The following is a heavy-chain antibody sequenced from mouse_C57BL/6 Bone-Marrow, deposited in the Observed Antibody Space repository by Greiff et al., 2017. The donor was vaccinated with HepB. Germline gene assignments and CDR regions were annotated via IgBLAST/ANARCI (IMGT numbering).Heavy chain of an antibody. J-gene: IGHJ2*01. V-gene: IGHV1-64*01. CDR1: GYTFTSYW. D-gene: IGHD2-3*01. CDR3: ACETDGYYAVNL. Sequence: VQLQQSGAELVKPGASVKLSCKASGYTFTSYWMHWVKQRPGQGLEWIGMIHPNSGSTNYNEKFKSKATLTVDKSSSTAYRQLSSLTSEDSAVYDYACETDGYYAVNLGDQGSTLAVS. CDR2: IHPNSGST.